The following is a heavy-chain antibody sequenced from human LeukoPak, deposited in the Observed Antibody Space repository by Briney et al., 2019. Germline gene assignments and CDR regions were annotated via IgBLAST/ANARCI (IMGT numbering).Heavy chain of an antibody. V-gene: IGHV4-59*01. CDR1: GGSIRGYY. D-gene: IGHD2-2*01. CDR2: IYHSGSI. CDR3: ARAGGGCTRTSCPIPYYGLDV. J-gene: IGHJ6*02. Sequence: SETLSLTCTVSGGSIRGYYWNWIRQPPGKGLEWIGHIYHSGSIDYNPSLKSRVTISVDTSKSQFSLKLTSMTAADTAFYFCARAGGGCTRTSCPIPYYGLDVWGQGTTVTVSS.